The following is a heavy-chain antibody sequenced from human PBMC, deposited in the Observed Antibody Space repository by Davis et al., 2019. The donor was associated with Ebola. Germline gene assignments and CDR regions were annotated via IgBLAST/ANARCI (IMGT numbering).Heavy chain of an antibody. V-gene: IGHV1-69*13. J-gene: IGHJ4*02. CDR1: GGTFSSYA. Sequence: SVKVSCKASGGTFSSYAISWVRQAPGQGLEWMGGIIPIFGTANYAQKFQGRVTITADESTSTAYMELSSLRSEDTAVYYCARDQTRYCSGGSCYSGLDYWGQGTLVTVSS. CDR2: IIPIFGTA. D-gene: IGHD2-15*01. CDR3: ARDQTRYCSGGSCYSGLDY.